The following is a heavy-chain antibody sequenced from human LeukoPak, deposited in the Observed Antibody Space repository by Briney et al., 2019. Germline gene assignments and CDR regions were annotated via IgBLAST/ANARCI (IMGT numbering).Heavy chain of an antibody. J-gene: IGHJ4*02. CDR3: ARYEVTGSYYFDY. CDR1: GGSISSGGYY. V-gene: IGHV4-31*03. Sequence: TLSLTCTVSGGSISSGGYYWSWIRQHPRKGLKWIGYIYYSGSTYYNPSLKSRVTISVDTSKNQFSLKLSSVTAADTAVYYCARYEVTGSYYFDYWGQGTLVTVSS. CDR2: IYYSGST. D-gene: IGHD2-21*02.